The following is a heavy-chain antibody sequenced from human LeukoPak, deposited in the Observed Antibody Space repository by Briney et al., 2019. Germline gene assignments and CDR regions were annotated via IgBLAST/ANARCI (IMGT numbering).Heavy chain of an antibody. Sequence: GGSLRLSCAASGFTFSDYYMNWIRQAPGKGLEWVSYISSSGSTINYADSVKGRFTISRDNAKNSLYLQINSLRADDTAVYYCARQLLWFGELSWYFDYWGQGTLVTVSS. CDR1: GFTFSDYY. D-gene: IGHD3-10*01. CDR3: ARQLLWFGELSWYFDY. V-gene: IGHV3-11*01. J-gene: IGHJ4*02. CDR2: ISSSGSTI.